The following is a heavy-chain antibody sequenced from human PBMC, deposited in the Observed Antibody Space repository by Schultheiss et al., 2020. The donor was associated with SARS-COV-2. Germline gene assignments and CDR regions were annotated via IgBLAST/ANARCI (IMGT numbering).Heavy chain of an antibody. CDR2: IYYSGST. Sequence: SETLSLTCAVYGGSFSGYYWSWIRQPPGKGLEWIGYIYYSGSTYYNQSLKSRVTISVDTSKNQFSLKLSSVTAADTAVYYCARRPITMVRGVMYWFDPWGQGTLVTVAS. CDR1: GGSFSGYY. D-gene: IGHD3-10*01. J-gene: IGHJ5*02. V-gene: IGHV4-34*01. CDR3: ARRPITMVRGVMYWFDP.